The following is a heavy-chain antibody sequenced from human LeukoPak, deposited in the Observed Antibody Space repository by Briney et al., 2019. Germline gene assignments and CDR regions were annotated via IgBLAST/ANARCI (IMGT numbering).Heavy chain of an antibody. CDR2: IYYSGST. CDR3: ARHRKLLLGYCSSTSCPTDYYMDV. D-gene: IGHD2-2*01. V-gene: IGHV4-39*01. CDR1: GGSISSSSYY. Sequence: SETLSLTCTVSGGSISSSSYYWGWNRQPPGKGLEWIGSIYYSGSTYYNPSLKSRVTISVDTSKNQFSLKLSSVTAADTAVYYCARHRKLLLGYCSSTSCPTDYYMDVWGKGTTVTVSS. J-gene: IGHJ6*03.